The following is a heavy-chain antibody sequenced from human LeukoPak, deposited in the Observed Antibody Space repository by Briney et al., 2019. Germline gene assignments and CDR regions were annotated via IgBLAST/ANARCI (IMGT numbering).Heavy chain of an antibody. CDR3: ARTYSSSWYSGSYNWFDP. J-gene: IGHJ5*02. D-gene: IGHD6-13*01. V-gene: IGHV4-39*07. Sequence: SETLSLTCSVSGGPISSSSYYWGWIRQPPGKGLEWIGEINHSGSTNYNPSLKSRVTISVDTSKNQFSLKLSSVTAADTAVYYCARTYSSSWYSGSYNWFDPWGQGTLVTVSS. CDR2: INHSGST. CDR1: GGPISSSSYY.